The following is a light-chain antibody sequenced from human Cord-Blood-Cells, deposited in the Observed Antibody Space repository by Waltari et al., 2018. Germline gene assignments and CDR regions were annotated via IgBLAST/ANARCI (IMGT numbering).Light chain of an antibody. CDR1: QSVSSSY. CDR2: GAS. V-gene: IGKV3-20*01. J-gene: IGKJ1*01. Sequence: EIVLTQSPATLSLSPGERATLSCRASQSVSSSYLAWYQQKPGQAPRLLIYGASSRATDIPDRFSGSGSGTDFTLTISRLEPEEFAVYYCQQYGSSPTWTFGQGTKVEIK. CDR3: QQYGSSPTWT.